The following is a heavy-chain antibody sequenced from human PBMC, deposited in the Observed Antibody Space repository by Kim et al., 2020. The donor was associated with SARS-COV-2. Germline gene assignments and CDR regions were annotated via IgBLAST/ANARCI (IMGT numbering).Heavy chain of an antibody. CDR1: GFTFSSYG. V-gene: IGHV3-33*01. Sequence: GGSLRLSCAASGFTFSSYGMHWVRQAPGKGLEWVAVIWYDGSNKYYADSVKGRFTISRDNSKNTLYLQMNSLRAEDTAVYYCARGGWFGDAFDIWGQGTMVTVSS. CDR2: IWYDGSNK. J-gene: IGHJ3*02. D-gene: IGHD3-10*01. CDR3: ARGGWFGDAFDI.